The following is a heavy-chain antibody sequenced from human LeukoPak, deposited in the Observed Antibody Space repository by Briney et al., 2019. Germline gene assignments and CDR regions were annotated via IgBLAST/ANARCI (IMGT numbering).Heavy chain of an antibody. D-gene: IGHD6-19*01. Sequence: PSETLSLTCTVSGGSISSYYWSWIRQPAGKGLEWVGRIYTSGSTNYNPSLKRGVTMSVDTSKNQFSLKLSSVTAADTAVYYCARDTGVAGWNYNWFDPWGQATLVTFSS. J-gene: IGHJ5*02. CDR2: IYTSGST. V-gene: IGHV4-4*07. CDR3: ARDTGVAGWNYNWFDP. CDR1: GGSISSYY.